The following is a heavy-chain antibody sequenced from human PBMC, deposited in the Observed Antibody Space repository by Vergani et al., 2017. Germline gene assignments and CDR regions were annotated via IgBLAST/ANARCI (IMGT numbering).Heavy chain of an antibody. J-gene: IGHJ6*04. CDR2: IKSDGSIT. Sequence: EVQLVESGGGLVQPGGSLRLSCAASGFSFNSYWMHWVRQVPGKGLLWVSRIKSDGSITAYADSVKGRFTISRDNAQNTLYLQMNSLRPEDTGRYFCGKDLNPGGMDVWCNGTTVTVSS. CDR1: GFSFNSYW. V-gene: IGHV3-74*03. CDR3: GKDLNPGGMDV.